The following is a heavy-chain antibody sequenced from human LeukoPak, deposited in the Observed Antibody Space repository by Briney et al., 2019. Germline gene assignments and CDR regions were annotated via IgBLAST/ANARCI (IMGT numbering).Heavy chain of an antibody. Sequence: GGSLRLSCAASGFTFSDYGMNCVRQAPGKGLEWLSFVSGKSIAIYYADSVKGRFTISRDNSKNTLYLQMNSLRAEDTAVYYCARESKEVDTAMVWSRYYYMDVWGKGTTVTVSS. CDR3: ARESKEVDTAMVWSRYYYMDV. CDR1: GFTFSDYG. J-gene: IGHJ6*03. V-gene: IGHV3-48*01. D-gene: IGHD5-18*01. CDR2: VSGKSIAI.